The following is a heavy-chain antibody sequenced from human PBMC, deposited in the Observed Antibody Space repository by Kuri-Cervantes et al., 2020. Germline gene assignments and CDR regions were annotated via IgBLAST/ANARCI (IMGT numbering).Heavy chain of an antibody. CDR3: ARLAIRYYFDY. J-gene: IGHJ4*02. Sequence: SETLSLTCTVSGGSISSSFFYWGWIRQPPGKGLEWIGSISNSGTPYYNPSLNSRVTMSVDTSKQQFSLKLGSVTAVDTAVYYCARLAIRYYFDYWGQGTLVTVSS. CDR2: ISNSGTP. D-gene: IGHD3-3*01. CDR1: GGSISSSFFY. V-gene: IGHV4-39*01.